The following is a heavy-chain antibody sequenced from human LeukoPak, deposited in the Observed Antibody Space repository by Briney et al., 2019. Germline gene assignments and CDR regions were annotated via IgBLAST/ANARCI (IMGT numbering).Heavy chain of an antibody. CDR3: AREVPNDAFDI. J-gene: IGHJ3*02. CDR1: GGSISSYY. CDR2: IYYSGST. Sequence: SETLSLTCTVSGGSISSYYWSWIRQPPGKGLEWIGYIYYSGSTNYNPSLKSRVTISVDTSKNQFSLKLSSVTAADTAVYYCAREVPNDAFDIWGQGTMVTVSS. V-gene: IGHV4-4*08.